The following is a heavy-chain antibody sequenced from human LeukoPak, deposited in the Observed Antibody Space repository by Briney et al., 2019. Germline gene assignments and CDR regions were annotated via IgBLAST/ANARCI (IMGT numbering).Heavy chain of an antibody. CDR1: GFTFSSFA. CDR2: TSAGGGST. Sequence: GGSLRLSCAASGFTFSSFAMSWVRQAPGRGLEWVSVTSAGGGSTYFADSVKGRFTISRDNSKNTLYLQMNSLRAEDTAVYYCANPFDPWGQGTLVTVSS. CDR3: ANPFDP. V-gene: IGHV3-23*01. J-gene: IGHJ5*02.